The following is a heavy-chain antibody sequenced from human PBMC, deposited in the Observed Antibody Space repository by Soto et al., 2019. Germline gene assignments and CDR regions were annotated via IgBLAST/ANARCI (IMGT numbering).Heavy chain of an antibody. Sequence: QVQLVQSGAEVKKPGSSVKVSCKASGGSLSNYGISWVRQAPGQGLVWMGGIIPVFGTANYAQKFQGRVTITADESTSIVYMDVTSLRSEDTAVYYCARGDATKIVVTTYYGMDVWGQGTTVTVSS. CDR1: GGSLSNYG. J-gene: IGHJ6*02. D-gene: IGHD4-17*01. V-gene: IGHV1-69*12. CDR3: ARGDATKIVVTTYYGMDV. CDR2: IIPVFGTA.